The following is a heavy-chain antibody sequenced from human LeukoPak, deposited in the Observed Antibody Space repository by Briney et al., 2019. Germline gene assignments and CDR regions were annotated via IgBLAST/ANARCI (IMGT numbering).Heavy chain of an antibody. CDR2: ISGNGGTT. V-gene: IGHV3-64D*09. D-gene: IGHD7-27*01. Sequence: PGESLRLSCSASGFTFSSYAMHWVRQAPGKGLEYVSGISGNGGTTSYADSLKGRFTISRDNSKNTLYLQMSSLRAEDTAVYYCVKMPNWGSGYWGQGTLVTVSS. CDR3: VKMPNWGSGY. J-gene: IGHJ4*02. CDR1: GFTFSSYA.